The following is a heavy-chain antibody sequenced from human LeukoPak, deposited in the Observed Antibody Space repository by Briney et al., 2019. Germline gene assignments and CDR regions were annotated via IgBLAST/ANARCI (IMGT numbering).Heavy chain of an antibody. CDR1: GFTFSSLG. Sequence: GGTLRLSCAASGFTFSSLGMNWVRQAPGKGLEWVSSISGSGGNTYYADSVKGRFTISRDNSKSTVYLRMNSLRAEDTAVYYCARQTYDCWGQGTLVTVSS. CDR3: ARQTYDC. CDR2: ISGSGGNT. J-gene: IGHJ4*02. V-gene: IGHV3-23*01.